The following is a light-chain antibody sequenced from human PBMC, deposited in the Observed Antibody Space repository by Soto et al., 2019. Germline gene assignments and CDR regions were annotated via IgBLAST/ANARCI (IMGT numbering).Light chain of an antibody. J-gene: IGKJ1*01. CDR1: QSIANY. CDR2: AAS. V-gene: IGKV1-39*01. CDR3: QQNYSIPHT. Sequence: DIQMTQSPSSLSASVGDRVTITCRASQSIANYLNWYQEKPGKAPKLLIYAASSLQSGVPSRFSGSGFGTDFTLTISSLQTEDFATYYCQQNYSIPHTFGQGTKVAIK.